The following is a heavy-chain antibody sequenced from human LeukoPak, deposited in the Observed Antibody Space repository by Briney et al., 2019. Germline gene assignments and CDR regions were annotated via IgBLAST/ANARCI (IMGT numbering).Heavy chain of an antibody. CDR1: GYSISSGYY. V-gene: IGHV4-38-2*02. CDR2: IYHSGST. J-gene: IGHJ6*03. Sequence: KPSETLSLTCTVSGYSISSGYYWGWIRQPPGKGLEWIGSIYHSGSTYYNPSLKSRVTISVDTSKNQFSLKLSSVTAADTAVYYCARGGSPDSFYYYMDVWGKGTTVTVSS. D-gene: IGHD2-21*01. CDR3: ARGGSPDSFYYYMDV.